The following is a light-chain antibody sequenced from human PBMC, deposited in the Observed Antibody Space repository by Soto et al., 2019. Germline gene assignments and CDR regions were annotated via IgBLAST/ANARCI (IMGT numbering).Light chain of an antibody. CDR2: DAS. V-gene: IGKV3-20*01. Sequence: EFVLTQSPGTLSLSPGERATLSCRASQTVRNNYLAWYQQKPGQAPRLLIYDASSRATGIPDRFSGGGSGTDFTLTISRLEPEDFAVYYRQQYGSLPLTFGGGTKVDIK. CDR1: QTVRNNY. CDR3: QQYGSLPLT. J-gene: IGKJ4*01.